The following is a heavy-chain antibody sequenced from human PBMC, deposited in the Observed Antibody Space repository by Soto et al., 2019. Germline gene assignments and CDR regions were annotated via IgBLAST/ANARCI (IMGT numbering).Heavy chain of an antibody. J-gene: IGHJ3*02. V-gene: IGHV5-51*01. CDR3: ARLVTMVRGPTAFDI. CDR2: IYPGDSDT. Sequence: GESLKISCKCSGYSFTSYWIGWVVQMPGKGLEWMGIIYPGDSDTRYSPSFQGQVTISADKSISTAYLQWSSLKASDTAMYYCARLVTMVRGPTAFDIWGQGTMVTVSS. D-gene: IGHD3-10*01. CDR1: GYSFTSYW.